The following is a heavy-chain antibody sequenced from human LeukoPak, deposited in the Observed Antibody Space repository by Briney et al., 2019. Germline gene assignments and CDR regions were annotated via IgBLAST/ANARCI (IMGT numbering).Heavy chain of an antibody. Sequence: SETLSLTCTVSGGSISSGGYYWSWIRQPPGKGLEWIGYIYHSGSTYYNPSLKSRVTISVDRSKNQFSLKLSSVTAADTAVYYCARENNDVGVDYWDQGTLVTVSS. D-gene: IGHD1-1*01. V-gene: IGHV4-30-2*01. CDR1: GGSISSGGYY. CDR3: ARENNDVGVDY. CDR2: IYHSGST. J-gene: IGHJ4*02.